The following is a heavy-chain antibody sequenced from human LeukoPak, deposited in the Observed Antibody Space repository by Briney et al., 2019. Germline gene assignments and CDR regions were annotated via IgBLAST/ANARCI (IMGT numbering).Heavy chain of an antibody. D-gene: IGHD1-14*01. CDR2: IYNSGNI. Sequence: KTSETLSLTCTVSGGSISGYYWSWIRQLPGKGLEWIGYIYNSGNINYNPSLKSRVTMSLDTSKNQISLKLNSVTAADTAVYYCARITQLIYFDYWGQGTQVTVSS. CDR1: GGSISGYY. CDR3: ARITQLIYFDY. J-gene: IGHJ4*02. V-gene: IGHV4-59*01.